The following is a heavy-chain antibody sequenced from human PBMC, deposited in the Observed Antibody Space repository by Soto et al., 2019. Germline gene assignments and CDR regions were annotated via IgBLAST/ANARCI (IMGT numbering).Heavy chain of an antibody. Sequence: SETLSLTCTVSGGSISSYYWSWIRQPPGKGLEWIGYIYYSGSTNYNPSLSSRVTISVETSKNQFSLKLSSVTAADTAVYYCARGGERRGYSYGSRKPNWFDPWGQGTLVTVSS. CDR1: GGSISSYY. CDR3: ARGGERRGYSYGSRKPNWFDP. D-gene: IGHD5-18*01. J-gene: IGHJ5*02. CDR2: IYYSGST. V-gene: IGHV4-59*01.